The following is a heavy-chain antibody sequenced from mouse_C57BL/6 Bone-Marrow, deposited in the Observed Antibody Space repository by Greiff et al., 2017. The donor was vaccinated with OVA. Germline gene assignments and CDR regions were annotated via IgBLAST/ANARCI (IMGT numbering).Heavy chain of an antibody. Sequence: VKLQESGPELVKPGASVKISCKASGYAFSSSWMNWVKQRPGKGLEWIGRIYPGDGDTNYNGKFKGKATLTADKSSSTAYMQLSSLTSEDSAVYYCARFGNDEYFDVGGTGTTVTVSA. J-gene: IGHJ1*03. V-gene: IGHV1-82*01. D-gene: IGHD2-2*01. CDR3: ARFGNDEYFDV. CDR1: GYAFSSSW. CDR2: IYPGDGDT.